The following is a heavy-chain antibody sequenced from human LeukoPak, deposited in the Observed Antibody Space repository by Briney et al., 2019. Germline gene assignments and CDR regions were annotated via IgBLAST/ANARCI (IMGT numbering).Heavy chain of an antibody. CDR3: AKDRTELGDYFDY. J-gene: IGHJ4*02. V-gene: IGHV3-23*01. Sequence: GGSLRLSCAASRFTFSSYAMTWVRQAPGKGLEWVSAISGSGGSTYYADSVKGRFTISRDNSKNTLYLQMNSQRAEDTAVYYCAKDRTELGDYFDYWGQGTLVTVSS. CDR2: ISGSGGST. CDR1: RFTFSSYA. D-gene: IGHD7-27*01.